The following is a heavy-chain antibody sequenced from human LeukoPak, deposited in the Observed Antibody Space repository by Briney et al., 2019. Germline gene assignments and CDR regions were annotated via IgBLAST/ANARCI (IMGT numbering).Heavy chain of an antibody. CDR1: GFSLSTSGVG. V-gene: IGHV2-5*01. Sequence: SGPTLVKPTQTLTLTCTFSGFSLSTSGVGVGWIRQPPGKALEWLALIYWNDDKRYSPSLKSRLTITKDTSKNQVDLTMTNMDPVDTATYYCARYGSGSYNPKFDYWGQGTLVTVSS. CDR3: ARYGSGSYNPKFDY. D-gene: IGHD3-10*01. J-gene: IGHJ4*02. CDR2: IYWNDDK.